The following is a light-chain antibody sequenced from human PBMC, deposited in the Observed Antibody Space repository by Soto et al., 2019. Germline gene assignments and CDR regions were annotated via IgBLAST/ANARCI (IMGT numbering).Light chain of an antibody. J-gene: IGKJ4*01. CDR1: QGITSY. CDR3: QRANSVPLT. Sequence: DIQMTQSPSSVSASVGDRVTITCRASQGITSYLAWYQQRPGKAPNLLIYATSTLQSGVPSRFSGSGSGTIFTLTNSSLQDEDSATYYCQRANSVPLTFGGGTKVEI. V-gene: IGKV1-12*01. CDR2: ATS.